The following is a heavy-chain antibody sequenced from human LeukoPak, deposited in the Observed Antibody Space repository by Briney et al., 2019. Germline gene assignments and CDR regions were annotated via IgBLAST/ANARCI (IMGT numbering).Heavy chain of an antibody. CDR2: IGGSGGST. CDR3: AKPLSYYYDSSGFDY. D-gene: IGHD3-22*01. Sequence: PGASLRLSCAASGFTFSSYAMSWVRQAPGKGLEWVSAIGGSGGSTYYADSVKGRFTISRDNSKNTLYLQMNSLRAEDTAVYYCAKPLSYYYDSSGFDYWGQGTLVTVSS. J-gene: IGHJ4*02. V-gene: IGHV3-23*01. CDR1: GFTFSSYA.